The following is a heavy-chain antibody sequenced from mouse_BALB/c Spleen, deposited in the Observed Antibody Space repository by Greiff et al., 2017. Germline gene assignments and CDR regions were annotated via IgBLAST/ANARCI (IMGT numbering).Heavy chain of an antibody. Sequence: QVHVKQSGPELVKPGASVRISCKASGYTFTSYYIHWVKQRPGQGLEWIGWIYPGNVNTKYNEKFKGKATLTADKSSSTAYMQLSSLTSEDSAVYFCARRDYDYDYFDYWGQGTTLTVSS. D-gene: IGHD2-4*01. J-gene: IGHJ2*01. CDR1: GYTFTSYY. CDR3: ARRDYDYDYFDY. CDR2: IYPGNVNT. V-gene: IGHV1S56*01.